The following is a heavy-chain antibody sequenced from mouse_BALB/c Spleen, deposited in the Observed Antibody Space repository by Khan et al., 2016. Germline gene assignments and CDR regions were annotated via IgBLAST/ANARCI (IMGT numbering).Heavy chain of an antibody. J-gene: IGHJ4*01. CDR2: IWGEGNT. D-gene: IGHD2-4*01. Sequence: QVQLKQSGPGLVAPSQSLSITCTVSGFSLTSYGVSWVRQPPGKGLEWLGVIWGEGNTNYHSALISRLSIRRDNSTNQVVSTLNSLQTDDTATYYCAKPYYDYYVHYAMDYWGQGTSVTVSS. V-gene: IGHV2-3*01. CDR1: GFSLTSYG. CDR3: AKPYYDYYVHYAMDY.